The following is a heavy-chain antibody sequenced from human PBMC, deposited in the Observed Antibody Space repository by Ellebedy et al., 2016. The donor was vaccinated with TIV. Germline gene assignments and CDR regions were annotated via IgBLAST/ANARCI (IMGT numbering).Heavy chain of an antibody. V-gene: IGHV4-4*08. CDR1: GDSINSYY. CDR2: IFSSGST. J-gene: IGHJ4*02. Sequence: SETLSLTCTVSGDSINSYYWTWIRQSPGKGLEWIGYIFSSGSTNYNPSLESRVTISVDTSKNQFSLKMRTVTAADTAVYYCARGGPLGDYYDTDGHPLYATPIDYWGQGTLVTVSS. CDR3: ARGGPLGDYYDTDGHPLYATPIDY. D-gene: IGHD3-22*01.